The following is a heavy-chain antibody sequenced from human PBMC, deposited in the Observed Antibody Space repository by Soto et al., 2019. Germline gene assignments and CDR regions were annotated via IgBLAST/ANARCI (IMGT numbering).Heavy chain of an antibody. Sequence: GGSLRLSCAASGVTFSSYSMNWVRQAPGKGLEWVSSISSSSSYIYYADSVKGRFTISRDNAKNSLYLQMNSLRAEDTAVYYCARNPDIVLMVYALPHPFFDYWGQGTLVTVSS. CDR3: ARNPDIVLMVYALPHPFFDY. J-gene: IGHJ4*02. D-gene: IGHD2-8*01. CDR1: GVTFSSYS. V-gene: IGHV3-21*01. CDR2: ISSSSSYI.